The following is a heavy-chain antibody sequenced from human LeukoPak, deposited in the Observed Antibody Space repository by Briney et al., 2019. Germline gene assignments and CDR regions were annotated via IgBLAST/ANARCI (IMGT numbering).Heavy chain of an antibody. CDR1: GFTFDDYA. CDR2: ISWNSGSI. J-gene: IGHJ4*02. V-gene: IGHV3-9*01. Sequence: GRSLRLSCAASGFTFDDYAMHWVRQAPGKGLEWVSGISWNSGSIGYADSVKGRFTISRDNAKNSLYLQMNSQRAEDTALYYCAKELAAVAGIDYWGQGTLVTVSS. CDR3: AKELAAVAGIDY. D-gene: IGHD6-19*01.